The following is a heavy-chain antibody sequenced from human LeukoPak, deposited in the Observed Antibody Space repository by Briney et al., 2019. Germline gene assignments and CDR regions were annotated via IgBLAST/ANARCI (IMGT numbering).Heavy chain of an antibody. Sequence: SETLSLTCTVSGGSISSGDYYWSWIRQPPGKGLEWIGYIYYSGSTYYNPSLKSRVTISVDTSKNQFSLKLSSVTAADTAVYYCATATAAGTNAFDIWGQGTMVTVSS. CDR3: ATATAAGTNAFDI. J-gene: IGHJ3*02. CDR1: GGSISSGDYY. CDR2: IYYSGST. D-gene: IGHD6-13*01. V-gene: IGHV4-30-4*08.